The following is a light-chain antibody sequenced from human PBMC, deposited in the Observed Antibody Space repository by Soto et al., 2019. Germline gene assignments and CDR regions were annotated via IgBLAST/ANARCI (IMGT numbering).Light chain of an antibody. Sequence: QSALTQPASVSGSPGQSITISCTGTSSDVGRYNLVSLYQQHPGKAPKLMIYEGSKRPSGVSNRFSGSKSGNTASLTISGLQAEDEADYYCCSYAGSMDVFGTGTKLTVL. V-gene: IGLV2-23*01. CDR2: EGS. CDR3: CSYAGSMDV. CDR1: SSDVGRYNL. J-gene: IGLJ1*01.